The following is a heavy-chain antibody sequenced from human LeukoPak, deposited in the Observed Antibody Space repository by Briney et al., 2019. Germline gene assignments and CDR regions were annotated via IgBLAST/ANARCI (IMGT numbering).Heavy chain of an antibody. CDR2: IYYSGST. CDR1: GGSISSKTYF. D-gene: IGHD2-2*02. V-gene: IGHV4-39*07. Sequence: SETLSLTCSVSGGSISSKTYFWGWIRQPPGKGLEWIGSIYYSGSTYYNPSLSSRVTISEDTSKNQLSLRLSSVTAADTAVYYCARVSPNVVPAAIRVYYYYMDVWGKGTTVTVSS. CDR3: ARVSPNVVPAAIRVYYYYMDV. J-gene: IGHJ6*03.